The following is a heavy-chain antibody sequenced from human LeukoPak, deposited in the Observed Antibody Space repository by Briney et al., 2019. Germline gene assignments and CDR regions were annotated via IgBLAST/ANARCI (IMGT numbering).Heavy chain of an antibody. CDR2: IWYDGSNK. V-gene: IGHV3-33*01. Sequence: GGSLRLTCAASGFTFSSYGMHWVRQAPGKGLEWVAVIWYDGSNKYYADSVKGRFTISRDNSKNTLYLQMNSLRAEDTAVYYCARGGDSGYDYADYWGQGTLVTVSS. CDR3: ARGGDSGYDYADY. J-gene: IGHJ4*02. CDR1: GFTFSSYG. D-gene: IGHD5-12*01.